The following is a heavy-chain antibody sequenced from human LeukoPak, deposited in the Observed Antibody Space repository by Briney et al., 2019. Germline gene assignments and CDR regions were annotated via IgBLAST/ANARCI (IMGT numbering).Heavy chain of an antibody. CDR1: GYTFIDYY. V-gene: IGHV1-2*02. J-gene: IGHJ4*02. CDR2: INPNSGGT. D-gene: IGHD2-15*01. CDR3: ARDMCSGGTCYFPY. Sequence: ASVKVSCKASGYTFIDYYIHWVRQAPGQGLEWVGWINPNSGGTNYAQKFQGRVTMTTDTSITTAFMELTRLRPDDTAFYYCARDMCSGGTCYFPYWGQGTLVTVSS.